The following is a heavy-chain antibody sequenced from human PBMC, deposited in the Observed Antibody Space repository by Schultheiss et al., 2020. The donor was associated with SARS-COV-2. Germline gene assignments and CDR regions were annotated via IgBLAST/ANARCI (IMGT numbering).Heavy chain of an antibody. CDR2: IYYSGST. CDR3: ARVSLRGSDY. D-gene: IGHD3-10*01. CDR1: GGSISSYY. Sequence: SETLSLTFTVSGGSISSYYWSWIRQPPGKGLEWIGYIYYSGSTNYNPSLKSRVTMSLDTSKNQFSLNLDSVTAADTAVYYCARVSLRGSDYWGQGTLVTVSS. J-gene: IGHJ4*02. V-gene: IGHV4-59*01.